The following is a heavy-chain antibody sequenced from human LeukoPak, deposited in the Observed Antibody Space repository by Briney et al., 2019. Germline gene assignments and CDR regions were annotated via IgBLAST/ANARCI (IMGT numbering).Heavy chain of an antibody. CDR1: GGSISSYY. CDR3: ARAYYYGSGSYGLDY. CDR2: IYSSGST. V-gene: IGHV4-59*01. Sequence: SETLSLTCTVSGGSISSYYWSWIRQPPGKGLEWIGYIYSSGSTNYNPSLKSRVTISVDTSKNQFSLKLTSVTAADTAVYYCARAYYYGSGSYGLDYWGQGTLVTVSS. D-gene: IGHD3-10*01. J-gene: IGHJ4*02.